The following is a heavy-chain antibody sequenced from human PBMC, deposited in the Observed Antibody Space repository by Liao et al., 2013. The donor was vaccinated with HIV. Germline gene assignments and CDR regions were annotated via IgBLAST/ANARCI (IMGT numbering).Heavy chain of an antibody. D-gene: IGHD6-6*01. Sequence: QVQLQQWGAGLLKPSETLSLTCAVYGGSFSGYQWSWIRQPPGKGLEWIGYIYYTGSTTYNPSLKSRLSISVDTSTNQFSLRLNSVTAADTALYYCARASRRAARTYYYFDSWGQGTLVTVSS. CDR1: GGSFSGYQ. CDR2: IYYTGST. J-gene: IGHJ4*02. V-gene: IGHV4-34*02. CDR3: ARASRRAARTYYYFDS.